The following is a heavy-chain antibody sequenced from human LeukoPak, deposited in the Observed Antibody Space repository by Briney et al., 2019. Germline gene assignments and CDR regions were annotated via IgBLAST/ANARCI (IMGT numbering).Heavy chain of an antibody. CDR2: IYYSGST. D-gene: IGHD3-22*01. J-gene: IGHJ4*02. Sequence: PSQTLSLTCTVSGGSISSGDYYWSWIRQPPGKGLEWIGYIYYSGSTYYNPSLKSRVTISVDTSKNQFSLKLSSVTAADTAVYYCARDTGWLLLRGVIDYWGQGTLVTVSS. CDR3: ARDTGWLLLRGVIDY. V-gene: IGHV4-30-4*08. CDR1: GGSISSGDYY.